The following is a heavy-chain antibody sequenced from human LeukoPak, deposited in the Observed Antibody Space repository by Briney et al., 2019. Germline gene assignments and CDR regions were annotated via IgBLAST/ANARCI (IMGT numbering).Heavy chain of an antibody. Sequence: SSVNLSCNAAGRTFSSYAISWVRQAPGQGHEWMGGIIPIFGTANYAQKFQGRVTITADKSTNTAYMELSSLRSEDTAVYYCARESRGSSSALDYWGQGTLVTVSS. J-gene: IGHJ4*02. CDR3: ARESRGSSSALDY. CDR2: IIPIFGTA. V-gene: IGHV1-69*06. D-gene: IGHD6-13*01. CDR1: GRTFSSYA.